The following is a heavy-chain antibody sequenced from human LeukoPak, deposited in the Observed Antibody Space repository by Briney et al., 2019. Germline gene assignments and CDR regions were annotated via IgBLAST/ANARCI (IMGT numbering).Heavy chain of an antibody. CDR1: GFTFSNYA. J-gene: IGHJ4*02. D-gene: IGHD3-22*01. Sequence: GGSLRLSCSASGFTFSNYAMHWVRQAPGKGLEYVSAISSNGGSTYYADSVKGRFTISRDNSKNTLYLQMSSLRAEDTAVYYCAREMGSYASSGYYYWGQGTLVTVSS. V-gene: IGHV3-64D*06. CDR3: AREMGSYASSGYYY. CDR2: ISSNGGST.